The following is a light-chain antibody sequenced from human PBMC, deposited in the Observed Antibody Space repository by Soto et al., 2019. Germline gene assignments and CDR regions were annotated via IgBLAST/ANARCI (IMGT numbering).Light chain of an antibody. J-gene: IGKJ3*01. V-gene: IGKV1-12*01. CDR2: AAS. CDR3: QQGHTFPFT. CDR1: QDISTW. Sequence: DIPMTQSPSSVSASVGGRVTITCRASQDISTWLAWYQQKPGKAPKLLIYAASSLQSGVPSRFSGSGSGTDFSLTISGLQPDDFATYYCQQGHTFPFTFGPGTKVDIK.